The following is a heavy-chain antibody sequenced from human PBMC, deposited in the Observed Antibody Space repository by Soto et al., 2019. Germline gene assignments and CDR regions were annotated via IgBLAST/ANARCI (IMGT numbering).Heavy chain of an antibody. J-gene: IGHJ5*02. CDR1: ADSLSTGVW. V-gene: IGHV4-4*02. Sequence: QVQLQESGPGLVRPSETLSLTCAVSADSLSTGVWWGWVRQPPGKELEWIGEIHQSGSTNYSPSFESRLSMSVGKSKKQFSLNLSSVTAADTAVYFCISGSNYVWDRWGQGTLVTVSS. D-gene: IGHD1-26*01. CDR2: IHQSGST. CDR3: ISGSNYVWDR.